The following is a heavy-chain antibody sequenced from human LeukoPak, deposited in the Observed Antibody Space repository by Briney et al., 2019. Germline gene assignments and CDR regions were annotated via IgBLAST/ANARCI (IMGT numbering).Heavy chain of an antibody. V-gene: IGHV3-21*01. CDR2: ITGRSSYI. Sequence: GGSLRLSCATAGFSFYRYSLIWVRQAPGKGLEWVASITGRSSYIYYADSVKGRFTVSRDNAKKSLYLRMSSLRVEDTAVYYCARDPSLESDYGVYSADWGQGTLVTVSS. J-gene: IGHJ4*02. CDR3: ARDPSLESDYGVYSAD. D-gene: IGHD4-17*01. CDR1: GFSFYRYS.